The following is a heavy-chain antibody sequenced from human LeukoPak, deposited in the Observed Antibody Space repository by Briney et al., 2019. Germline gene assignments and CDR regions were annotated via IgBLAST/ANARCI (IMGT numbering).Heavy chain of an antibody. V-gene: IGHV1-8*01. CDR1: GYTFSSYD. CDR3: ARRNYGSPRWFDP. D-gene: IGHD3-10*01. Sequence: ASVKVSCKASGYTFSSYDINWVRQATGQGLEWMGWMNPNSGNTGYAQKFQGRVTMTRNTSISTAYMELSSLRSEDTAGYYCARRNYGSPRWFDPWGQGTLVTVSS. CDR2: MNPNSGNT. J-gene: IGHJ5*02.